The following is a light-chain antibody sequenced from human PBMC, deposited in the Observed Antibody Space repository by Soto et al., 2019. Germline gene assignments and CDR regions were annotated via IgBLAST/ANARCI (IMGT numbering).Light chain of an antibody. CDR2: GAS. CDR3: QQYNNWPKT. V-gene: IGKV3-15*01. Sequence: ILLTHSPATLSVSPDEIATLSFRASQSVSSNLAWYQQKPGQAPRLLIYGASTRATGIPARFSGSGSGTEFTLTISSLQSEDFAVYYCQQYNNWPKTFGQGTKVDIK. J-gene: IGKJ1*01. CDR1: QSVSSN.